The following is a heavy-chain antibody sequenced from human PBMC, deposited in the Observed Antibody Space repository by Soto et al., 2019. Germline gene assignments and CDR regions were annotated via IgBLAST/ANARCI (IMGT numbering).Heavy chain of an antibody. CDR1: GGSISSGGYS. Sequence: TSEALSLTCVVSGGSISSGGYSWSWIRQPPGKGLEWIGYIYHSGSTYYNPSLKSRVTISVDRSKNQFSLKLSSVTAADTAVYYCVRAQGLWGQGTLVTVSS. CDR3: VRAQGL. V-gene: IGHV4-30-2*01. J-gene: IGHJ4*02. CDR2: IYHSGST.